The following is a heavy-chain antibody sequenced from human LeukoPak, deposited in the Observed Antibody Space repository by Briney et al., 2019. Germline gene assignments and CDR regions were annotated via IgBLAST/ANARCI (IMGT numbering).Heavy chain of an antibody. Sequence: GGSLRLSCAASGFTFSNYWMHWVRQAPGKGLVWFSRIKSGGTITSYADSVKGRFTIARDNAKNTLYLQMTSLRAEDTAVYCCARSYYDSSGYWPADYFQDWGQGTLVVVSP. D-gene: IGHD3-22*01. J-gene: IGHJ1*01. CDR1: GFTFSNYW. V-gene: IGHV3-74*01. CDR2: IKSGGTIT. CDR3: ARSYYDSSGYWPADYFQD.